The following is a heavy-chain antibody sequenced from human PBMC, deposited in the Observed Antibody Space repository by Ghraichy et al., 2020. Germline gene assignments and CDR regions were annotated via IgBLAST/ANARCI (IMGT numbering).Heavy chain of an antibody. J-gene: IGHJ5*02. Sequence: LSLTCAASGFTFSSYSMNWVRQAPGKGLEWVSSISSSSSYIYYADSVKGRFTISRDNAKNSLYLQMNSLRAEDTAVYYCARGLGEFESTWGQGTLVTVSS. D-gene: IGHD3-16*01. V-gene: IGHV3-21*01. CDR3: ARGLGEFEST. CDR1: GFTFSSYS. CDR2: ISSSSSYI.